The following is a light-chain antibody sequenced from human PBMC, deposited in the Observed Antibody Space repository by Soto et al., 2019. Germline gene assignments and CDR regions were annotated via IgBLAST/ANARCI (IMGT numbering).Light chain of an antibody. V-gene: IGLV2-11*01. CDR3: CSYAGSSSYV. CDR1: SSDIGGYNY. CDR2: TVT. Sequence: QRVRTQPRSVSGAAGRSGTISCTGTSSDIGGYNYVSWYQQHPGKAPKLMIYTVTKRPSGVPDRFSGSKSDNTASLTISGLQADDEADYYCCSYAGSSSYVFGTGTKLTVL. J-gene: IGLJ1*01.